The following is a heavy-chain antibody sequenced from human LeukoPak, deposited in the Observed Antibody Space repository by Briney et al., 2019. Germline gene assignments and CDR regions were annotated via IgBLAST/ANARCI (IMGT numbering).Heavy chain of an antibody. CDR3: ARDGYGSGSLGNYFAY. V-gene: IGHV3-30*02. J-gene: IGHJ4*02. CDR2: IRYDESTT. CDR1: GFTFNSYG. D-gene: IGHD3-10*01. Sequence: PGGSLRLSCAASGFTFNSYGMHWVRQAPGKGLEGVAFIRYDESTTFYAYSVKGLFTISSDNSTAQLYLKLNGVRTEDTALYYCARDGYGSGSLGNYFAYWGQGRLVIVSS.